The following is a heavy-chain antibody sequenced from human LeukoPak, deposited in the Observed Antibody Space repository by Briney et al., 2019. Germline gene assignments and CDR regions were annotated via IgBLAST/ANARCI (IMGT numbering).Heavy chain of an antibody. CDR1: GYTFTGYY. CDR2: INTNSGGT. V-gene: IGHV1-2*02. Sequence: ASVKVSCKASGYTFTGYYMHWVRQDPGQGLEWMGWINTNSGGTNYAQKFRGRVTMTRDTSISTAYMELSRLRSDDTAVYYCARGPVSGYSYGTDNYFDYWGQGTLVTVSS. CDR3: ARGPVSGYSYGTDNYFDY. D-gene: IGHD5-18*01. J-gene: IGHJ4*02.